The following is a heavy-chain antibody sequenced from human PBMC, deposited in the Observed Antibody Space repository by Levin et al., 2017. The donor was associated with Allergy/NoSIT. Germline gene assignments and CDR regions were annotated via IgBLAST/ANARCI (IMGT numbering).Heavy chain of an antibody. CDR1: GGSISSYY. D-gene: IGHD7-27*01. J-gene: IGHJ4*02. Sequence: SETLSLTCTVSGGSISSYYWSWIRQPPGKGLEWIGYIYYSGSTNYNPSLKSRVTISVDTSKNQFSLKLSSVTAADTAVYYCAREAGQTGDDNPFDYWGQGTLVTVSS. CDR2: IYYSGST. V-gene: IGHV4-59*12. CDR3: AREAGQTGDDNPFDY.